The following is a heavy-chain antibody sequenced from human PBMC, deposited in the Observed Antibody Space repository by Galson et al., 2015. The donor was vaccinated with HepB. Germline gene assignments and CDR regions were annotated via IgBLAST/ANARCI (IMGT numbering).Heavy chain of an antibody. J-gene: IGHJ4*02. CDR3: AREGGAYGDHGGH. CDR2: IYSGGST. V-gene: IGHV3-53*01. D-gene: IGHD4-17*01. CDR1: GFTVSSNY. Sequence: SLRLSCAASGFTVSSNYMRWVRQAPGKGLEWVSVIYSGGSTYYADYVKGRFTISRDNSKNTLYLQMNSLRAEDTAVYYCAREGGAYGDHGGHWGQGTLVTVSS.